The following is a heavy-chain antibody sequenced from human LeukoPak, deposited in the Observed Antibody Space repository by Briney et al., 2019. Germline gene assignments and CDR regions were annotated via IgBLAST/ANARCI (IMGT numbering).Heavy chain of an antibody. CDR1: GGSISSYY. CDR3: ARESAYDFWSGYYKVYYYYYGMDV. CDR2: IYYSGST. J-gene: IGHJ6*02. V-gene: IGHV4-59*01. D-gene: IGHD3-3*01. Sequence: SETLPLTCTVSGGSISSYYWSWIRQPPGKGLEWIGYIYYSGSTNYNPSLKSRVTISVDTSKNQFSLKLSSVTAADTAVYYCARESAYDFWSGYYKVYYYYYGMDVWGQGTTVTVSS.